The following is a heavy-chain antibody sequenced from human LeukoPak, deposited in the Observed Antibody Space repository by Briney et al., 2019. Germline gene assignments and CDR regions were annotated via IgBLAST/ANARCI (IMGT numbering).Heavy chain of an antibody. V-gene: IGHV4-4*07. Sequence: PSETLSLTCTVSGGSISSYYWSWIRQPAGTGLEWIGRIYTSGSTNYNPSLKSRVTMSVDTSKNQFSLKLSSVTAADTAIYYCARDAKYYYGSRTFFFFEYWGQGTLLTVSS. J-gene: IGHJ4*02. D-gene: IGHD3-10*01. CDR1: GGSISSYY. CDR3: ARDAKYYYGSRTFFFFEY. CDR2: IYTSGST.